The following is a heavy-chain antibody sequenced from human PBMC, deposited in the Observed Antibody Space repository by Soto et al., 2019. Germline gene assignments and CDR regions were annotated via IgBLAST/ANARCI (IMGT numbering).Heavy chain of an antibody. CDR3: ARVGPQTSFDY. Sequence: PSETLSLTCAVSGGSISTINWWTWVRQPPGKGLEWIGEIYHSGSTNYNPSLKSRVTMSVDKSKNQFSLKLTSVTAADTAVYYCARVGPQTSFDYWGQGTLVTVSS. J-gene: IGHJ4*02. CDR1: GGSISTINW. CDR2: IYHSGST. V-gene: IGHV4-4*02.